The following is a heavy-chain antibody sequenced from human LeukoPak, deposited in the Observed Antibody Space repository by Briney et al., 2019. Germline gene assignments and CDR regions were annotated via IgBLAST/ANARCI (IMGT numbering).Heavy chain of an antibody. CDR2: INPNSGGT. CDR3: ARSSDYYYGMDV. J-gene: IGHJ6*02. Sequence: ASVKVSCKASGYTFTGYYMHWVRQAPGQGLEWMGWINPNSGGTNYAQKFQGWVTMTSDTSISTAYMELSRLRSDDTAVYYCARSSDYYYGMDVWGQGTTVTVSS. V-gene: IGHV1-2*04. CDR1: GYTFTGYY. D-gene: IGHD3-22*01.